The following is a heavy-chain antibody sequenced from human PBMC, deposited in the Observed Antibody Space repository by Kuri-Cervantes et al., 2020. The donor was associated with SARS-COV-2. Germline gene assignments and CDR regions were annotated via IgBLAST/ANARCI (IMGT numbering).Heavy chain of an antibody. J-gene: IGHJ4*02. V-gene: IGHV3-21*06. CDR3: VRGGWELPFDY. CDR1: GFTFSNHN. CDR2: ISGSSSYI. D-gene: IGHD2-15*01. Sequence: GGSLRLSCAASGFTFSNHNMNWVRQAPGKGLEWVSSISGSSSYIFYADSVKGRFTISRDNAKNSLYLQMNSLRAEDTAVYYCVRGGWELPFDYWGQGTLVTGSS.